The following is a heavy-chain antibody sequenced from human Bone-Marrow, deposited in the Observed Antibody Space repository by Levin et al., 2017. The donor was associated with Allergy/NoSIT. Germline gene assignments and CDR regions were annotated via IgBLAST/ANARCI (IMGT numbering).Heavy chain of an antibody. V-gene: IGHV4-39*07. CDR2: IFYGGST. D-gene: IGHD3/OR15-3a*01. CDR3: ARSIQPSGDLWTDYYFKGFAMGFDN. CDR1: GGSISRSSYY. J-gene: IGHJ4*02. Sequence: SQTLSLTCTVSGGSISRSSYYWGWIRQPPGKGLEWIASIFYGGSTHYNPSLKSRVTISIDTSKNQFSLKLTSVTAADTAVFYCARSIQPSGDLWTDYYFKGFAMGFDNWGQGTPVTVSS.